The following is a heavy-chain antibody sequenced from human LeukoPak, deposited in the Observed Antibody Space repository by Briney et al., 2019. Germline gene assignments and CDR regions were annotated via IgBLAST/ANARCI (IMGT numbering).Heavy chain of an antibody. D-gene: IGHD3-22*01. Sequence: PSETLSLTCTVSGGSISSSSYYWGWIRQPPGKGLEWIGSIYYSGSTYYNPSLKSRVTISVDTSKNQFSLKLSSVTAADTAVYYCASQYYYDSSGYYKARQLFDYWGQGTLVTVSS. CDR3: ASQYYYDSSGYYKARQLFDY. J-gene: IGHJ4*02. V-gene: IGHV4-39*07. CDR2: IYYSGST. CDR1: GGSISSSSYY.